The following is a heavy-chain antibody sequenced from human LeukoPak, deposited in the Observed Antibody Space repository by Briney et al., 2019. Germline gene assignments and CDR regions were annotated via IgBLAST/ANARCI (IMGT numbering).Heavy chain of an antibody. Sequence: SETLSLTCTVSGGSISSGGYSWSWIRQHPGKGLEWIGYIYYSGSTYYNPSLKSRVTISVDTSKNQFSLKLSSVTAADTAVYYCAREDYGSGRTMDYWGQGTLVTVSS. J-gene: IGHJ4*02. CDR1: GGSISSGGYS. CDR2: IYYSGST. V-gene: IGHV4-31*03. D-gene: IGHD3-10*01. CDR3: AREDYGSGRTMDY.